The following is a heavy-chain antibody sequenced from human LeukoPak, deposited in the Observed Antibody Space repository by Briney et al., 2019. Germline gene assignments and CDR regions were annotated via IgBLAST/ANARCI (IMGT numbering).Heavy chain of an antibody. J-gene: IGHJ3*02. CDR1: GFTFRNYA. Sequence: GGSLRLSCRASGFTFRNYAMDWVRQAPGKGLEWVSGIRCGGVITYYADSVKGRFTISRDNSKNTLFLQMNNLRVEDTAVYYCAIEMSTAGDAFDIWGEGQWSACLQ. CDR3: AIEMSTAGDAFDI. V-gene: IGHV3-23*01. D-gene: IGHD4-11*01. CDR2: IRCGGVIT.